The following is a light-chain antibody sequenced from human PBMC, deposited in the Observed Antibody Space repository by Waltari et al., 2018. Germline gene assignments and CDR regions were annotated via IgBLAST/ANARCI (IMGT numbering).Light chain of an antibody. CDR3: CSYAGSYTFV. CDR2: DVV. Sequence: QSALTQPRSVSGSPGQSVTISCSGTSSDVGNYNFVSWYQQHPGNAPKLLIYDVVKRPSGVPDRFSGSKSGNTASLTISGLQTEDEADYDCCSYAGSYTFVFGGGTQLTVL. J-gene: IGLJ7*01. V-gene: IGLV2-11*01. CDR1: SSDVGNYNF.